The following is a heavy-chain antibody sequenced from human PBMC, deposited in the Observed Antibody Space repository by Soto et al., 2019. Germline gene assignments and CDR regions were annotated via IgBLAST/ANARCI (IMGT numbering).Heavy chain of an antibody. D-gene: IGHD3-9*01. J-gene: IGHJ3*02. CDR1: GYSFTSYW. CDR3: ARHPRLRYFDWLPLDAFDI. CDR2: IYPGDSDT. Sequence: PGESLKISCKGSGYSFTSYWIGWVRQMPGKGLEWMGIIYPGDSDTRYSPSFQGQVTISADKSISTAYLQWSSLKASDTAMYYCARHPRLRYFDWLPLDAFDIWGQGTMVTVSS. V-gene: IGHV5-51*01.